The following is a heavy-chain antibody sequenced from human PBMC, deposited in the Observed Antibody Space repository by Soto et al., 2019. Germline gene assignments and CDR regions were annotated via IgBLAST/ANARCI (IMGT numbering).Heavy chain of an antibody. J-gene: IGHJ4*02. V-gene: IGHV3-11*01. CDR2: ISSSGSII. CDR1: GFTFSDYY. Sequence: GGSLRLSCAASGFTFSDYYMSWIRQAPGKGLEWVSYISSSGSIIYYADSVKGRFTISRDNAKNSLYLQMNSLRAEDTAVYYCARDRGYYDSDGYFDYWRQGTLVTVSS. CDR3: ARDRGYYDSDGYFDY. D-gene: IGHD3-22*01.